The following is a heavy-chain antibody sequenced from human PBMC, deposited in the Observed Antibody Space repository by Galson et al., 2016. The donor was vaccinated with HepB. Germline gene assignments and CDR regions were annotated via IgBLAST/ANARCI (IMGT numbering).Heavy chain of an antibody. Sequence: SVKVSCKASGHIFPGHYMHWVRQAPGQGLQWMGWIQPKSGGTTYAPRFQGRITMTRDTSSGTAYMEVTSLRPDDTAVYYCATASYWNDAFDVWGQGTMVTVSS. CDR2: IQPKSGGT. V-gene: IGHV1-2*02. CDR1: GHIFPGHY. D-gene: IGHD1-1*01. J-gene: IGHJ3*01. CDR3: ATASYWNDAFDV.